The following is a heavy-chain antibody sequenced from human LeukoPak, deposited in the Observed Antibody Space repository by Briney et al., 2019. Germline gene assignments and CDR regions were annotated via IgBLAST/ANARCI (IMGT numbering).Heavy chain of an antibody. Sequence: PGGSLRLSCAASGFTFSSYEMNWVRQAPGKGLEWVPYISSSGGTIYYADSVKGQFTISRDNAKNSLYLQMDSLRAEDTAVYYCARAVLYYYYGMDVWGQGTTVTVSS. CDR3: ARAVLYYYYGMDV. V-gene: IGHV3-48*03. J-gene: IGHJ6*02. CDR1: GFTFSSYE. CDR2: ISSSGGTI.